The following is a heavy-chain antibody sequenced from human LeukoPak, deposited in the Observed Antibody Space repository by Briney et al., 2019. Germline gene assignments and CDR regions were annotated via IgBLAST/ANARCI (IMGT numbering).Heavy chain of an antibody. CDR3: TTLGYCSSTSCRRKYYFDY. D-gene: IGHD2-2*01. J-gene: IGHJ4*02. CDR2: IKSKTDGWTT. CDR1: GFTFSNAW. Sequence: GGSLRLSCAASGFTFSNAWMRWVRQAPGKGREWVGRIKSKTDGWTTDYAAPVKGRFTISRDDSTNTLYLQMNSLKTEDTAVYYCTTLGYCSSTSCRRKYYFDYWGQGTLVTVSS. V-gene: IGHV3-15*01.